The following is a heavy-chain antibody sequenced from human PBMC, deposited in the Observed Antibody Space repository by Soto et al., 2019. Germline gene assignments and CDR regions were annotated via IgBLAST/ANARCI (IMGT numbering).Heavy chain of an antibody. Sequence: PSETLSLTCTVSGGSISSYYWSWIRRPPGKGLEWIGYIYYSGSTNYNPSLKSRVTISVDTSKNQFSLKLSSVTAADTAVYYCARGGQSSLRFLEWLPAPHFDYWGQGTLVTVSS. CDR1: GGSISSYY. V-gene: IGHV4-59*01. CDR2: IYYSGST. CDR3: ARGGQSSLRFLEWLPAPHFDY. D-gene: IGHD3-3*01. J-gene: IGHJ4*02.